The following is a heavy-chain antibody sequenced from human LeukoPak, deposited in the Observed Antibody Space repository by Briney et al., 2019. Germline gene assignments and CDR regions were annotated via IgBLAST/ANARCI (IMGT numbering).Heavy chain of an antibody. Sequence: PGDSLRLPCAASGFTFGDYDMHWVRHAPGKGLEWLSGIVWNSASILYAHSVKGRFTISRDHATNSLYLKMSSLRPADTAFYFCAKDSYDSRGDYFPWYFDLWG. V-gene: IGHV3-9*01. CDR1: GFTFGDYD. CDR2: IVWNSASI. J-gene: IGHJ2*01. CDR3: AKDSYDSRGDYFPWYFDL. D-gene: IGHD3-22*01.